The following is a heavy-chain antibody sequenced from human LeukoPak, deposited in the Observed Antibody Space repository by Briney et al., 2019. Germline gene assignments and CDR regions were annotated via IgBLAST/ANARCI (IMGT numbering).Heavy chain of an antibody. D-gene: IGHD1-1*01. J-gene: IGHJ2*01. CDR1: GYSFTSYW. CDR3: ARTQWGTTMATL. Sequence: GESLKISCKGSGYSFTSYWISWVRQMPGKGLEWMGKIDPSDSYTNYRPSFQGHVTISADKSISTAYLQWSSLKASDTAMYYCARTQWGTTMATLWGRGTLVTVSS. CDR2: IDPSDSYT. V-gene: IGHV5-10-1*01.